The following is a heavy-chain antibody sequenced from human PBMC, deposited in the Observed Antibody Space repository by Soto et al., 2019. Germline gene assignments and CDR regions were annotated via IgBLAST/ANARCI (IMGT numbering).Heavy chain of an antibody. CDR2: IKQDGGEK. J-gene: IGHJ4*02. V-gene: IGHV3-7*04. Sequence: EVQLVESGGGLVQPGGSLRLSCAASGFTFNIYWMTWVRQAPGKGLEWVANIKQDGGEKYYVDYVKGRFTLSRDNAKNSLYLQMNGLRAEDTAVYCCARDDDSSGHYFNRFDYWGQGTLVTVSS. D-gene: IGHD3-22*01. CDR1: GFTFNIYW. CDR3: ARDDDSSGHYFNRFDY.